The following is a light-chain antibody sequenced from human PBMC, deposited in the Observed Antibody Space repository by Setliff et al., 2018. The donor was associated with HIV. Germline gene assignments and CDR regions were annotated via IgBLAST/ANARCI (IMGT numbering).Light chain of an antibody. CDR1: SSDVGYYNY. Sequence: QSALTQPRSVSGSPGQSVTIPCTGTSSDVGYYNYVTWYQQHPVKVPKLMLYDVTRRPSGVPDRFSGSRSGNTDSLTISGLQAEDEADYYCSSFAGRLHVFGTGTKVTVL. CDR2: DVT. V-gene: IGLV2-11*01. J-gene: IGLJ1*01. CDR3: SSFAGRLHV.